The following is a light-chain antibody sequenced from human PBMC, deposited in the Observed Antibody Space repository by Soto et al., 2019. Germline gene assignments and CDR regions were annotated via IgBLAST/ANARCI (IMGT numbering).Light chain of an antibody. CDR2: GTS. V-gene: IGKV3-20*01. CDR3: QQYGNSPIT. Sequence: FTNSPGTVSLSREERATLSCRASERIYSAYLGWYQQQPGQAPRLLIYGTSSRATGIPDRFSGSGSGTDFTLTISRLEPEDFAVYYCQQYGNSPITFGQGARLEI. J-gene: IGKJ5*01. CDR1: ERIYSAY.